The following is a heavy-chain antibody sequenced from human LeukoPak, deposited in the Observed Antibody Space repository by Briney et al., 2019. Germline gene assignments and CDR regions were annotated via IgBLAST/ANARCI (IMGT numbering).Heavy chain of an antibody. CDR1: GYTFTGYY. CDR2: INPNSGGT. V-gene: IGHV1-2*02. Sequence: GASVKVSCKASGYTFTGYYMHWVRQAPGQGLEWMGWINPNSGGTNYAQKFQGRVTMTRDTSISTAYMELSRLRSDDTAVYYCARDREGATPTNWFDPRGQGTLVTVSS. D-gene: IGHD1-26*01. CDR3: ARDREGATPTNWFDP. J-gene: IGHJ5*02.